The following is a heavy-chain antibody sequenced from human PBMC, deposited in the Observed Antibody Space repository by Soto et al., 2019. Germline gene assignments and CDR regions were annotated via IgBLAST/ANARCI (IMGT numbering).Heavy chain of an antibody. V-gene: IGHV3-74*01. CDR2: INPDGSTT. CDR3: ARVGVGAYHFDD. J-gene: IGHJ4*02. D-gene: IGHD1-26*01. Sequence: EVQLVESGGGLVQPGGSLRLSCAASGFPFNSYWMHWVRQVPGKGLVWVSRINPDGSTTNYADSVEGRFTISRDNAKNTPYLQMSCLRAEDTAVYYCARVGVGAYHFDDWGQGTLVTVSS. CDR1: GFPFNSYW.